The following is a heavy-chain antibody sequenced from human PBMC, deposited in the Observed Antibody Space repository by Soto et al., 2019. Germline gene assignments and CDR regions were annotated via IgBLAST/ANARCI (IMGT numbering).Heavy chain of an antibody. CDR2: IYYSGST. CDR1: GGSVSSGSYY. Sequence: SETLSLTCTVSGGSVSSGSYYWSWIRQPPGKGLEWIGYIYYSGSTNYNPSLKSRVTISVDTSKNQFSLKLSSVTAADTAVYYCARGCGSSSSYYYYYYMDVWGKGTTVTVSS. V-gene: IGHV4-61*01. D-gene: IGHD6-6*01. J-gene: IGHJ6*03. CDR3: ARGCGSSSSYYYYYYMDV.